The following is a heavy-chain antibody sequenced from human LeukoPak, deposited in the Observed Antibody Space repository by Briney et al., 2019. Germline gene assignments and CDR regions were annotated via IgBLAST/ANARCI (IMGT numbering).Heavy chain of an antibody. CDR3: ARDGYYGSGSGFDP. Sequence: SGTLSLTCAVSGGSISSTNWWNWVRQPPGKGLEWVAEIYHSGSTNYNPSLKSRVTISIDKSKNQFSLKLNSVTAADTAVYYCARDGYYGSGSGFDPWGQGTLVTVSS. CDR1: GGSISSTNW. J-gene: IGHJ5*02. CDR2: IYHSGST. D-gene: IGHD3-10*01. V-gene: IGHV4-4*02.